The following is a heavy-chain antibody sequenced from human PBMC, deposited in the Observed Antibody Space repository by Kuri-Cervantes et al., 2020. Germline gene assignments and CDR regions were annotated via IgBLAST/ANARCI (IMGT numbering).Heavy chain of an antibody. CDR1: GFTFSSYA. CDR2: IYSGGST. CDR3: ASTTAAGQLGSGY. Sequence: GGSLTLSCAASGFTFSSYAMNWVRQAPGQGLEWVSVIYSGGSTYYADSVKGRFTISRDNSKNTLYLQMNSLRAEDTAVYYCASTTAAGQLGSGYWGQGTLVTVSS. J-gene: IGHJ4*02. V-gene: IGHV3-66*01. D-gene: IGHD6-13*01.